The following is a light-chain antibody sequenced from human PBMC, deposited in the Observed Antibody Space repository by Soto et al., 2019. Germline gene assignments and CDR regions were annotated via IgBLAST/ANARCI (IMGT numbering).Light chain of an antibody. V-gene: IGKV3-11*01. CDR3: QQGGS. CDR2: DTF. CDR1: QSFGTS. Sequence: EIVLTQFPATLSLSPGEEATLSCRASQSFGTSLSWYQQRPAQAPRLLIYDTFKVAAGVPARFSGSGSWADFTLTIGGLEPADFAVYYCQQGGSFGGGTKVEIK. J-gene: IGKJ4*01.